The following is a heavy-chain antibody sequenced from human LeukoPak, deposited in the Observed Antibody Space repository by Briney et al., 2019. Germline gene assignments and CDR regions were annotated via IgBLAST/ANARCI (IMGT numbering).Heavy chain of an antibody. D-gene: IGHD1-7*01. Sequence: SVKVSCKASGVTFRNHAISWVRQAPGHGLEWMGRIIAMLDVEDYAQTLQGRVTITADTSTSTAYMELSSLTSEDTGVYYCVIMEIRDTGFHNGMDVWGQGTTVTVS. CDR3: VIMEIRDTGFHNGMDV. V-gene: IGHV1-69*04. CDR1: GVTFRNHA. CDR2: IIAMLDVE. J-gene: IGHJ6*02.